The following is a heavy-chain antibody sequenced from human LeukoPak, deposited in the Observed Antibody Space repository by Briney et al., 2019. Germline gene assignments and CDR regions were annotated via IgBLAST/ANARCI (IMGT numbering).Heavy chain of an antibody. Sequence: PGGSLRLSCAASGFTFSTYAMSWVRQAPGKGLEWVANIKQDGSEKYYVDSVKGRFTISRDNAKNSLYLQMNSLRAEDTAMYYCAVSSGYYWGQGTLVTVSS. J-gene: IGHJ4*02. CDR3: AVSSGYY. CDR2: IKQDGSEK. CDR1: GFTFSTYA. D-gene: IGHD6-19*01. V-gene: IGHV3-7*01.